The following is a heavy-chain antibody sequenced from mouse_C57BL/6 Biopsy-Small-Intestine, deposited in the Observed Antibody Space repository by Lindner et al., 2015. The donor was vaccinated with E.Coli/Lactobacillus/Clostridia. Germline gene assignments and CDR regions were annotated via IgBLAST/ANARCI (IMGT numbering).Heavy chain of an antibody. CDR3: VRALYYGNPAWFGY. J-gene: IGHJ3*01. D-gene: IGHD2-1*01. Sequence: VQLQESGGGLVQSKGSLKLSCAASGFTFNTYAMHWVRQAPGKGLEWVARIRSRSGNYATYYADSVKDRFTISRDDSQSMLYLQMNNLKTGDTAMYYCVRALYYGNPAWFGYWGQGTLVTVSA. CDR2: IRSRSGNYAT. V-gene: IGHV10-3*01. CDR1: GFTFNTYA.